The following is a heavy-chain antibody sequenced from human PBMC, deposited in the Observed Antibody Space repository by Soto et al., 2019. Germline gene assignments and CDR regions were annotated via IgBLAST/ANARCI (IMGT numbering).Heavy chain of an antibody. CDR1: GGTFSSYA. Sequence: SVKVSCKASGGTFSSYAISWVRQAPGQGLEWKGGIIPIFGTANYAQKFQGRVTITADESTSTAYMELSSLRSEDTAVYYCARDPVRIAAAVPYYYGMDVWGQGTTVTVSS. D-gene: IGHD6-13*01. J-gene: IGHJ6*02. V-gene: IGHV1-69*13. CDR3: ARDPVRIAAAVPYYYGMDV. CDR2: IIPIFGTA.